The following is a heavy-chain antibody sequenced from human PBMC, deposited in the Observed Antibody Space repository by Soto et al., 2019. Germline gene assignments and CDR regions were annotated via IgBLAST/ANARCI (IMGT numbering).Heavy chain of an antibody. CDR3: IRGFYGLDV. CDR1: GFTFSGRS. Sequence: ESGGGLVQPGGSLRLSCSASGFTFSGRSMHWVRQAPGKGLEYVSGVSPNGNDKYYTDSVKGRFTISRDNSKNTLHLQMSSLRPEDTALFYCIRGFYGLDVWGQGTTVTVSS. J-gene: IGHJ6*02. CDR2: VSPNGNDK. V-gene: IGHV3-64D*08.